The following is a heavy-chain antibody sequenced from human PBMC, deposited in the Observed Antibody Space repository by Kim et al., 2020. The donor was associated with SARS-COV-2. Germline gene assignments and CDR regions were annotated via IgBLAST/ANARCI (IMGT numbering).Heavy chain of an antibody. D-gene: IGHD3-10*01. CDR3: ARVKRCFGESNPRGMDV. CDR1: GGSISSGGYY. V-gene: IGHV4-31*01. Sequence: SETLSLTCTVSGGSISSGGYYWSWIRQHPGKGLEWIGYIYYSGSTYYNPSLKRLVTISVDTYKNQFSLKLSSVTAADTAVYYCARVKRCFGESNPRGMDVWGQGTRVTVPS. CDR2: IYYSGST. J-gene: IGHJ6*02.